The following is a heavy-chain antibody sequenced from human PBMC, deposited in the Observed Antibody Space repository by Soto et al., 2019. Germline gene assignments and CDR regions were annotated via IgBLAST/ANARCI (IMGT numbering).Heavy chain of an antibody. CDR2: IYYSGST. Sequence: QVQLQESGPGLVKPSQTLSLTCTVSGGPISSGGYYWSWIRQHPGKGLEWIGYIYYSGSTYYNPSLKSRVTIAVDTSKNQFSLKLSSVTAADTAVYYCARTLRSGYYFDYWGQGTLVTVSS. J-gene: IGHJ4*02. CDR1: GGPISSGGYY. D-gene: IGHD7-27*01. CDR3: ARTLRSGYYFDY. V-gene: IGHV4-31*03.